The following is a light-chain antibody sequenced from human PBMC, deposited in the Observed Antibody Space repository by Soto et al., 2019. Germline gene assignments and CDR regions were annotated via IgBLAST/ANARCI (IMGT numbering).Light chain of an antibody. Sequence: SYELTQPPSVSVSPGQTASITCSGDKLGDKYACWYQQKPGQSPVLVIYQDSKRPSGIPERFSGSNSGNTATLTISGTQAMDEADYYCQAWDSRPDWVFGGGTKLTVL. CDR2: QDS. V-gene: IGLV3-1*01. J-gene: IGLJ3*02. CDR1: KLGDKY. CDR3: QAWDSRPDWV.